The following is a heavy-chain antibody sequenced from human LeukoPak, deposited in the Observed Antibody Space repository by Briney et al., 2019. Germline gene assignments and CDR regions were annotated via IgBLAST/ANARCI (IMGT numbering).Heavy chain of an antibody. CDR1: GFTFTNYA. CDR3: AKPYQLLFYFYYYMDV. Sequence: GGSLRLSCAASGFTFTNYAMSWVRQAPGKGLEWDSAISYDAGSTYYADSVKGRFTISRDNSKNTLYLQMNSLRAEDTAVYYCAKPYQLLFYFYYYMDVWGKGTTVTVSS. V-gene: IGHV3-23*01. J-gene: IGHJ6*03. CDR2: ISYDAGST. D-gene: IGHD2-2*01.